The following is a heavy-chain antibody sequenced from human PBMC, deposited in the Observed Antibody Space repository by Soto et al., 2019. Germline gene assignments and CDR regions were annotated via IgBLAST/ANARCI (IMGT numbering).Heavy chain of an antibody. D-gene: IGHD3-16*01. J-gene: IGHJ4*02. CDR1: GFTFSDFS. CDR2: IKGGSDI. Sequence: EVQLVESGGGLVQRGGSLRLSCAASGFTFSDFSMNWVRQAPGKGLEWVSYIKGGSDISYADSVKGRFTISRDNAKNSLYLEMNSRRDEDTAIYYCARDRDYAYVDWGQGTLFTVSS. V-gene: IGHV3-48*02. CDR3: ARDRDYAYVD.